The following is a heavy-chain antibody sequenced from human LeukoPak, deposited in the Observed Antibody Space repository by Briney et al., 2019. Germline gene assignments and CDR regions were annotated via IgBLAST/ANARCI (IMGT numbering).Heavy chain of an antibody. J-gene: IGHJ5*02. CDR2: ISGSGGST. Sequence: GGSLRLSCAASGFTLSSYAMSWVRQAPGKELEWVSAISGSGGSTYYADSVKGRFTISRDNSKNTLYLQMNSLRAEDTAVYYCAKGLVGNWNYDWFDPWGQGTLVTVSS. V-gene: IGHV3-23*01. CDR3: AKGLVGNWNYDWFDP. D-gene: IGHD1-7*01. CDR1: GFTLSSYA.